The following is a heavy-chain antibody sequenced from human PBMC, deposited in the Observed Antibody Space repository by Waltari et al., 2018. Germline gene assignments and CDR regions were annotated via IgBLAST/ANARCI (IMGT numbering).Heavy chain of an antibody. Sequence: VQLVESGGGLVQPGGSLRLSGAASGFTFSPYWRNWVRQDPGKGLEWVADIKEDGSKKHYAGSVKGRFTISRDNAKNSLFLQLNSLRVEDTAIYYCASFGYCADGVCYGDFWGQGTLVTVSS. J-gene: IGHJ4*01. CDR1: GFTFSPYW. CDR3: ASFGYCADGVCYGDF. D-gene: IGHD2-8*01. CDR2: IKEDGSKK. V-gene: IGHV3-7*01.